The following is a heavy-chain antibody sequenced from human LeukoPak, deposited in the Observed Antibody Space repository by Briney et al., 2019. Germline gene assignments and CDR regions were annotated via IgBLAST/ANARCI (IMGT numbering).Heavy chain of an antibody. D-gene: IGHD2-15*01. Sequence: SETLSLTCTVSGGSISRYYWSWIRQPPGKGLEWIGYIYYSGSTNYNPSLKSRVTTSVDTSKNQFSLKLSSVTAADTAVYYCARGMDIVVVVAATPFDFLGQGTLVTVSS. CDR1: GGSISRYY. J-gene: IGHJ4*02. V-gene: IGHV4-59*12. CDR2: IYYSGST. CDR3: ARGMDIVVVVAATPFDF.